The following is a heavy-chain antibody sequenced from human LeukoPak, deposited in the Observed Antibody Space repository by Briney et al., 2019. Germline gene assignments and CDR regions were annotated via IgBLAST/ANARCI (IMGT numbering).Heavy chain of an antibody. CDR3: ARDNPFRNWNANKLYNWFDP. Sequence: SETLFLTCTVSGGSISSSSYYWGWIRQPPGKGLEWIGSIYYSGSTYYNPSLKSRVTISVDTSKNQFSLKLSSVTAADTAVYYCARDNPFRNWNANKLYNWFDPWGQGTLVAVSS. J-gene: IGHJ5*02. CDR1: GGSISSSSYY. V-gene: IGHV4-39*07. CDR2: IYYSGST. D-gene: IGHD1-1*01.